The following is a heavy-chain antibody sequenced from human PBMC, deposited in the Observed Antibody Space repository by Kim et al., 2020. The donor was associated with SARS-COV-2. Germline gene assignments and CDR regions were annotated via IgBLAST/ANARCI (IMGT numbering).Heavy chain of an antibody. CDR1: GFTVSSNY. J-gene: IGHJ6*02. CDR2: IYSGGST. D-gene: IGHD6-13*01. V-gene: IGHV3-66*01. CDR3: ARDGYSSSWYFLGDYGMDV. Sequence: GGSLRLYCAASGFTVSSNYMSWVRQAPGKGLEWVSVIYSGGSTYYADSVKGRFTISRDNSKNTLYLQMNSLRAEDTAVYYCARDGYSSSWYFLGDYGMDVWGQGTTVTVSS.